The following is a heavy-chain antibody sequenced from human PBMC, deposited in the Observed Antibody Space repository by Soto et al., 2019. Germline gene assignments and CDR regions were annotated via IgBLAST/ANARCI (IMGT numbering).Heavy chain of an antibody. CDR3: AAGEYSYGYDYYYGMDV. CDR2: IVVGSGNT. D-gene: IGHD5-18*01. V-gene: IGHV1-58*01. Sequence: GASVKVSCKASGFTFTSSAVQWVRQARGQRLEWIGWIVVGSGNTNYAQKFQERVTITRDMSTSTAYMELSSLRSEDTAVYYCAAGEYSYGYDYYYGMDVWGQGTTVTVSS. J-gene: IGHJ6*02. CDR1: GFTFTSSA.